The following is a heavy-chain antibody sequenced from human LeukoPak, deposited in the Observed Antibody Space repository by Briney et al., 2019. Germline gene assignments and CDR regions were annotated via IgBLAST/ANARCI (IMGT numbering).Heavy chain of an antibody. Sequence: GGSLRLSCAASGFTFSSYGMHWVRQAPGKGLEWVAFIRYDGSNKYYADSVKGRFTISRDNSRNTLYLQMNSLRAEDTAVYYCAKDRDSGYDITKYLGGQGTLVTVSS. CDR1: GFTFSSYG. CDR3: AKDRDSGYDITKYL. V-gene: IGHV3-30*02. J-gene: IGHJ4*02. CDR2: IRYDGSNK. D-gene: IGHD5-12*01.